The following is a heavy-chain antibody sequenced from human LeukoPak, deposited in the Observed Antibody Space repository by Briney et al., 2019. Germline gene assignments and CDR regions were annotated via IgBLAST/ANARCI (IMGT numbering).Heavy chain of an antibody. J-gene: IGHJ4*02. CDR2: ITSDGRNT. V-gene: IGHV3-74*01. CDR1: GFTLSPSW. D-gene: IGHD6-19*01. CDR3: AKDIGGSSGWYFDY. Sequence: GGSLRLSCAASGFTLSPSWMNWVRQVPGKGLVWVSRITSDGRNTVYADSVKGRFTISRDNAKNSLYLQMNSLRAEDTALYYCAKDIGGSSGWYFDYWGQGTLVTVSS.